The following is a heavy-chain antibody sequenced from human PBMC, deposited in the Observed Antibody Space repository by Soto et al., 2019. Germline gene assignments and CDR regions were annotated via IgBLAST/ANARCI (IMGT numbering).Heavy chain of an antibody. CDR1: GGSFSGYY. D-gene: IGHD6-13*01. V-gene: IGHV4-34*01. CDR2: INHSGST. CDR3: ASRNRIAAPAPNFDY. J-gene: IGHJ4*02. Sequence: SETLSLTCAVYGGSFSGYYWSWIRQPPGKGLEWIGEINHSGSTNYNPSLKSRVTISVDTSKNQFSLKLSSVTAADTAVYYCASRNRIAAPAPNFDYWGQGTLVTAPQ.